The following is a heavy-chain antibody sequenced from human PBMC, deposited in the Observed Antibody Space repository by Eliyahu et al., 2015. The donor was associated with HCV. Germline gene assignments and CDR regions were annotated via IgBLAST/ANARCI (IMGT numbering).Heavy chain of an antibody. D-gene: IGHD2-2*01. J-gene: IGHJ4*02. CDR3: ATGYQGIGRNY. CDR2: ISWNSGSI. Sequence: EVQLVESGGGLVQPGRSLXXXXAAXGFSFDDYAMHWVRQAPGKGLEWVSSISWNSGSIGYADSVKGRFTISRDNAKKSLSLQMNSLRPEDTALYYCATGYQGIGRNYWGQGTLVTVSS. CDR1: GFSFDDYA. V-gene: IGHV3-9*01.